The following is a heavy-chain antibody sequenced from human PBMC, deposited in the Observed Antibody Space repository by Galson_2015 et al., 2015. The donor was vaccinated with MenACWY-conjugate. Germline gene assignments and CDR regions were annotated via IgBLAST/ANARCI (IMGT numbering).Heavy chain of an antibody. CDR3: AKAHDYGDGDYNLDY. J-gene: IGHJ4*02. V-gene: IGHV3-30*18. CDR2: ISYDGSNK. CDR1: GFTFSSYG. D-gene: IGHD4-17*01. Sequence: SLRLSCAASGFTFSSYGMHWVRQAPGKGLEWVAVISYDGSNKYYADPVKGRFTISRDNSKNTLYLQMNSLRAEDTAVYYCAKAHDYGDGDYNLDYWGQGTQVTVSS.